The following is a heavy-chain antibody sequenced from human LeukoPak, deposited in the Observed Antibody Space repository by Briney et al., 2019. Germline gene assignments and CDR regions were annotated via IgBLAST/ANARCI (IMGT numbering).Heavy chain of an antibody. CDR1: GFTVSSNY. Sequence: PGGSLRLSCAASGFTVSSNYMSWVRQAPGKGLEWVSVIYSGGSTYYADSVKGRFTISIDNSKNTLYLQMNSLRAEDTAVYYCAREGIDYYDRSGYLSWGQGTLVTVSS. V-gene: IGHV3-53*01. CDR2: IYSGGST. CDR3: AREGIDYYDRSGYLS. J-gene: IGHJ5*02. D-gene: IGHD3-22*01.